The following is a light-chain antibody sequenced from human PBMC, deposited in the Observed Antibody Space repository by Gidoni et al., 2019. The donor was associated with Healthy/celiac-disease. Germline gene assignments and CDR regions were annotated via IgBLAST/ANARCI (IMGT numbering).Light chain of an antibody. CDR3: QQRSNWPPGLT. J-gene: IGKJ4*01. CDR1: QRVSSY. CDR2: DAS. V-gene: IGKV3-11*01. Sequence: IVLPPSPATLSLSPGERATLSCRASQRVSSYLAWYQQKPGQAPRLLIYDASNRATGIPARFSGSGSGTDFTLTISSLEPEDFAVYYCQQRSNWPPGLTFGGGTKVEIK.